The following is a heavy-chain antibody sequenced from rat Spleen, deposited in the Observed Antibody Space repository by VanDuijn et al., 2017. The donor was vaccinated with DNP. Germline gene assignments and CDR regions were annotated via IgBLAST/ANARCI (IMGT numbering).Heavy chain of an antibody. CDR2: INKDSNTI. D-gene: IGHD1-11*01. J-gene: IGHJ2*01. CDR1: GFNFNDYW. Sequence: EVQLVESGGGLVQPGRSLKLSCAASGFNFNDYWMGWVRQAPGKGLEWIGQINKDSNTINYTPSLEDKFTISRDNAQNTLFLQMNKLGSEDTAIYYFAKGPNYGGWNDYFDYWGQGVMVTVSS. CDR3: AKGPNYGGWNDYFDY. V-gene: IGHV4-2*01.